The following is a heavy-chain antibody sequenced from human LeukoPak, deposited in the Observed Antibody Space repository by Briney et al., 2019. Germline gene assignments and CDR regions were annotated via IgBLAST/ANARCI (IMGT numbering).Heavy chain of an antibody. V-gene: IGHV1-2*02. Sequence: ASVKVPCKASGYTLTGYYMHWVRQAPGQGLEWMGWINPNSGGTNYAQKFQGRVTMTRDTSISTAYMELSSLRSDDTAVYYCARGGYSGTEKPNDYWGQGTLVTVSS. CDR3: ARGGYSGTEKPNDY. D-gene: IGHD1-26*01. CDR2: INPNSGGT. CDR1: GYTLTGYY. J-gene: IGHJ4*02.